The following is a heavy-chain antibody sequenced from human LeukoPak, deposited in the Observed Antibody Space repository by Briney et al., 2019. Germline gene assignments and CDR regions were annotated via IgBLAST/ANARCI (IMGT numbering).Heavy chain of an antibody. D-gene: IGHD3-16*01. CDR1: GGSLSSFY. V-gene: IGHV4-59*08. J-gene: IGHJ4*02. Sequence: PSQTLSLTCSVSGGSLSSFYWNWIRQPPGKGREWIGYIYYSVTTNYNPSLKSRVTISVDVSKNQASLKLSSVAAADTAVYYCARSQGEVTTNYWGQGTLVTVSS. CDR2: IYYSVTT. CDR3: ARSQGEVTTNY.